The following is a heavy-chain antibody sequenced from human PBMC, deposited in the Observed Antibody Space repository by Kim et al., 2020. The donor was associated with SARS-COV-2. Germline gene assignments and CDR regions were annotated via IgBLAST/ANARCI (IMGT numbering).Heavy chain of an antibody. V-gene: IGHV3-15*01. Sequence: GTTDYAAPVKGRFTISIDDSKNTLYLQMNSLKTEYTAVYYCTTGGINFDYWGQGTLVTVSS. J-gene: IGHJ4*02. CDR2: GTT. CDR3: TTGGINFDY.